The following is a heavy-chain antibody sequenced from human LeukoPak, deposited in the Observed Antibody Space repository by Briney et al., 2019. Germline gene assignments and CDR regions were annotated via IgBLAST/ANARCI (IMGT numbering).Heavy chain of an antibody. J-gene: IGHJ3*02. CDR3: ARDLYYYDNGAYFDDTFDI. CDR2: ISPYNGNT. D-gene: IGHD3-22*01. Sequence: ASVKVSCKASGYSFTSYGISWVRQAPGQGLEWMGWISPYNGNTNYAQNLQGRVTMTTDTSTSTAYMDLWSLRSDDTAVYYCARDLYYYDNGAYFDDTFDIRGQGTMVTVSS. CDR1: GYSFTSYG. V-gene: IGHV1-18*01.